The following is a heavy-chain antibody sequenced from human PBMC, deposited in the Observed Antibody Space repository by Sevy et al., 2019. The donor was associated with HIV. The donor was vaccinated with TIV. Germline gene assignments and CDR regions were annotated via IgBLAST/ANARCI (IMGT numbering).Heavy chain of an antibody. V-gene: IGHV1-69*06. J-gene: IGHJ6*03. CDR2: IIPIFGTA. Sequence: ASVKVSCKASGGTFSSYAISWVRQAPGQGLEWMGGIIPIFGTANYAQKFQGRATITADKSTSTAYMELSSLRSEDTAVYYCARATGGDYYDSSGYYNYYYMDVWGKGTTVTVSS. CDR3: ARATGGDYYDSSGYYNYYYMDV. CDR1: GGTFSSYA. D-gene: IGHD3-22*01.